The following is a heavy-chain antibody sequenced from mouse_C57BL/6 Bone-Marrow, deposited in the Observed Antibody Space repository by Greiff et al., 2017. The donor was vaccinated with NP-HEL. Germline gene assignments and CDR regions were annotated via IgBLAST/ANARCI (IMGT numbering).Heavy chain of an antibody. V-gene: IGHV1-85*01. CDR1: GYTFTSYD. CDR2: IYPRDGSP. CDR3: ARGGGPFAY. Sequence: QVQLQQSGPELVKPGASVKLSCKASGYTFTSYDINWVKQRPGQGLEWIGWIYPRDGSPKYNEKFKGKATLTVDTSSSTAYMELHSLTSEDSAVYFCARGGGPFAYWGQGTLVTVSA. J-gene: IGHJ3*01.